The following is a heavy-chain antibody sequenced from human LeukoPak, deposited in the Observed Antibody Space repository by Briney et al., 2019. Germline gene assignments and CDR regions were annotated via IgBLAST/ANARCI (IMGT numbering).Heavy chain of an antibody. CDR1: GYTFTGYY. J-gene: IGHJ4*02. D-gene: IGHD6-13*01. Sequence: ASVKVSCKASGYTFTGYYMHWVRQAPGQGLEWMGWINPNSGGTNYAQKFQGRVTMTRDTSISTAYMELSRLRSDDTAVYYCARGQGIAAAGPPQGLDYWGQGTLVTVSS. V-gene: IGHV1-2*02. CDR3: ARGQGIAAAGPPQGLDY. CDR2: INPNSGGT.